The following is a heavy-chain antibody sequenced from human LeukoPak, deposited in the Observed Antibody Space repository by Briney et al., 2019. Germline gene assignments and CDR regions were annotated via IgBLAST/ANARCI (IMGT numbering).Heavy chain of an antibody. CDR2: IYYSGST. CDR3: ARVVLWFGEFYYFDY. J-gene: IGHJ4*02. CDR1: GGSISSYY. V-gene: IGHV4-59*08. D-gene: IGHD3-10*01. Sequence: SETLSLTCTVSGGSISSYYWSWIRQPPGKGLEWIGYIYYSGSTNYNPSLKSRVTISVDTSKNQFSLKLSSVTAADTAVYYCARVVLWFGEFYYFDYWGQGTLVTVSS.